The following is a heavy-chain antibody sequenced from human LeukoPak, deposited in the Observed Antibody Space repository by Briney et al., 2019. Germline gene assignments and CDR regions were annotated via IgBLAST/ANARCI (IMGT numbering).Heavy chain of an antibody. J-gene: IGHJ5*02. CDR3: ARGRRSGGITMIRGVKDWGWFDP. D-gene: IGHD3-10*01. V-gene: IGHV3-23*01. CDR2: ISGSGGST. CDR1: GFTFSSYA. Sequence: GGSLRLSCAASGFTFSSYAMSWVRQAPGKGLEWVSAISGSGGSTYYADSVKGRFTISRDDSKKMLYLQMNSLRPEDTAVYYCARGRRSGGITMIRGVKDWGWFDPWGQGTLVTVSS.